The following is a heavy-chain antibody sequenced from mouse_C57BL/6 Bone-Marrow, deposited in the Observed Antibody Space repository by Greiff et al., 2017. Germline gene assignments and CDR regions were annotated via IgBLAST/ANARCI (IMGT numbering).Heavy chain of an antibody. Sequence: QVQLQQPGAELVRPGSSVKLSCKASGYTFTTYWMHWVKQRPIQGLEWIGNIDPSDSETPYNQKFKDKATLTVDKSSSTAYMQLSSLTSEDSAVYYCARYGWLRDAMDYWGQGTSVTVSS. CDR3: ARYGWLRDAMDY. J-gene: IGHJ4*01. CDR1: GYTFTTYW. V-gene: IGHV1-52*01. D-gene: IGHD2-3*01. CDR2: IDPSDSET.